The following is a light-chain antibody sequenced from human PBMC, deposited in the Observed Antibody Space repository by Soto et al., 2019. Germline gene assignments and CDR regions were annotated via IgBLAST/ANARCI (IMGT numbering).Light chain of an antibody. CDR1: QSVSSN. CDR2: GAS. V-gene: IGKV3-15*01. J-gene: IGKJ4*01. Sequence: EIVMTQSPATLSVSPGERATLSCRASQSVSSNLAWYQQKPGQAPRLLIYGASTRATGIPARFSGSGSGTEFTLTISSLQSEDFATYYCQHSYSTPRTFGGGTRVESK. CDR3: QHSYSTPRT.